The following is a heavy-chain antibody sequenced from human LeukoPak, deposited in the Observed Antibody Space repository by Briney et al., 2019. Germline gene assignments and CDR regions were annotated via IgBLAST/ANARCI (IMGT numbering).Heavy chain of an antibody. CDR1: GFTFSSYE. J-gene: IGHJ4*02. CDR2: IGSSGGTI. CDR3: ARALKGYTAMPDY. V-gene: IGHV3-48*03. D-gene: IGHD5-18*01. Sequence: QPGGSLRLSCAASGFTFSSYEMDWVRQAPGKGLEGVSHIGSSGGTIYYVDSVKGRFTISRDNAKNSLYLQMNSLRAEDTAVYYCARALKGYTAMPDYWGQGTLVTVSS.